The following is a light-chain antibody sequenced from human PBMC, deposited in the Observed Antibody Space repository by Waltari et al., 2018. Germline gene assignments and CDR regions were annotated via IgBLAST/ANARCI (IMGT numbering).Light chain of an antibody. CDR3: SSYTATNTLI. CDR1: NSDVGGYET. CDR2: DVT. J-gene: IGLJ2*01. V-gene: IGLV2-11*01. Sequence: QSALTQPRSVSGSRGQSVTISCTGTNSDVGGYETVSWYQQYPGKAPKVIIYDVTKRSSGVPDRFSGSKSGNTASLTISGLQTEDEADYYCSSYTATNTLIFGGGTKVTAL.